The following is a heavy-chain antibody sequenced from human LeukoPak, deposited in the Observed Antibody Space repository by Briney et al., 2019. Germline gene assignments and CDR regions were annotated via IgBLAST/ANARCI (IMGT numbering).Heavy chain of an antibody. Sequence: GASVKVSCKASGYTFTGYYMHWVRQAAGQGLEWMGWINPYSGGTNYAQKLQGRVTMTRDTSIRTAYMALSRLRSDDTAVYYCARGGTTYYYERSGYYKDYWGQGTLVTVSS. CDR2: INPYSGGT. J-gene: IGHJ4*02. D-gene: IGHD3-22*01. CDR3: ARGGTTYYYERSGYYKDY. CDR1: GYTFTGYY. V-gene: IGHV1-2*02.